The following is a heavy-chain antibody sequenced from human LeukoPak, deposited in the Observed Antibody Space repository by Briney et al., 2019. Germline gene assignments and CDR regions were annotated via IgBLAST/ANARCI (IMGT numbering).Heavy chain of an antibody. J-gene: IGHJ4*02. Sequence: SPTLSLTFAISGDSVSSNSAAWNWIRQSPSRGLEWLGRTYYRSKWYNDYAVSVKSRITINPDTSKNQFSLQLNSVTPEDTAVYYCARGAGPKQQLTAYYFDYWGQGTLVTVSS. CDR2: TYYRSKWYN. CDR1: GDSVSSNSAA. CDR3: ARGAGPKQQLTAYYFDY. V-gene: IGHV6-1*01. D-gene: IGHD6-13*01.